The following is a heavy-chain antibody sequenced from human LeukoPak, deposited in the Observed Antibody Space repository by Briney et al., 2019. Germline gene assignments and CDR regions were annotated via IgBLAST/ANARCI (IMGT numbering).Heavy chain of an antibody. J-gene: IGHJ5*02. D-gene: IGHD2-15*01. CDR1: GGSISSGGYY. V-gene: IGHV4-31*03. Sequence: SETLSLTCTVSGGSISSGGYYWSWIRQHPGKGLEWIGYTYYSGSTYYNPSLKSRVTISVDTSKNQFSLKLSSVTAADTAVYYCARGLGYSPLLPANWFDPWGQGTLVTVSS. CDR2: TYYSGST. CDR3: ARGLGYSPLLPANWFDP.